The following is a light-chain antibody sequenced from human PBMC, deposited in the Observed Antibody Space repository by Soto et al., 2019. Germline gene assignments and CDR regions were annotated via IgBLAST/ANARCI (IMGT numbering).Light chain of an antibody. V-gene: IGKV3-20*01. J-gene: IGKJ2*01. Sequence: VLTQSPCALSFSPVERSTLSCRASQSVSKWYVAWYQVKPGQAPRLVIYGASSRATGIPDRFSGGGSGTEFTLSISRLEPEDFAVYYCQQYVMPPFTFGRGTKVDIK. CDR2: GAS. CDR3: QQYVMPPFT. CDR1: QSVSKWY.